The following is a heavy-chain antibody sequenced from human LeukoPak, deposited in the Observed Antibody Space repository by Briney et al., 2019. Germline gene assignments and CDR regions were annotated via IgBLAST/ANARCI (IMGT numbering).Heavy chain of an antibody. Sequence: SETLSLTCTVSGGSISSNIHYWDWIRQPPGKGLEWIGTIYYSGSTYYNPSLKSRVTISVDTSKNHFSLKLSSVTAADTAMYYCARTYYYDSSGNVPFDIWGQGTMVTVSS. CDR1: GGSISSNIHY. J-gene: IGHJ3*02. D-gene: IGHD3-22*01. CDR2: IYYSGST. V-gene: IGHV4-39*02. CDR3: ARTYYYDSSGNVPFDI.